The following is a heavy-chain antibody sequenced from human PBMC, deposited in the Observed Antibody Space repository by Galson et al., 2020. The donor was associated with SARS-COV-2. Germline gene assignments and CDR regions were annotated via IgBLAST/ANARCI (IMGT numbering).Heavy chain of an antibody. CDR2: IYLGGST. CDR1: GFSVGDNF. Sequence: GGSLRLSCAASGFSVGDNFMTWVRQAPGKGLEWVSLIYLGGSTHYADSVKGRFTISRDNSENILYLQMNNLRTEDTAVYYCAKGSGFYYFRGQGTLVTVSS. J-gene: IGHJ4*02. D-gene: IGHD3-22*01. CDR3: AKGSGFYYF. V-gene: IGHV3-53*01.